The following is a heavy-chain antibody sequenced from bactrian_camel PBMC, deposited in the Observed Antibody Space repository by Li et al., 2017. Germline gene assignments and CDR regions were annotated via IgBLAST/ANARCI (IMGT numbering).Heavy chain of an antibody. V-gene: IGHV3S1*01. Sequence: QVQLVESGGGSVQPGESLRLSCAASGFTVDSERIYWVRQAPGKGFDWVAFIDRGDGRAYYKDLVKGRFTISRDNAQNTLFLQMNSLKPEDTAVYYCAADHRPLCRPAAVLAKDFTYWGQGTQVTVS. CDR3: AADHRPLCRPAAVLAKDFTY. D-gene: IGHD3*01. CDR2: IDRGDGRA. J-gene: IGHJ4*01. CDR1: GFTVDSER.